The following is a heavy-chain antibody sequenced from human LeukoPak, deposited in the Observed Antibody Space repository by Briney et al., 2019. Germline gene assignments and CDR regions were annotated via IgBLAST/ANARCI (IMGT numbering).Heavy chain of an antibody. CDR3: AWAYGSGSYFAFDI. CDR1: GYTFTGYY. CDR2: INPNSGGT. J-gene: IGHJ3*02. Sequence: ASVKVSCKASGYTFTGYYMHWVRQAPGQGLEWMGRINPNSGGTNSAQKFQGRVTMTRDTSITTAYMELSSLRFDDTAVYYCAWAYGSGSYFAFDIWGQGTMVAVSS. D-gene: IGHD3-10*01. V-gene: IGHV1-2*06.